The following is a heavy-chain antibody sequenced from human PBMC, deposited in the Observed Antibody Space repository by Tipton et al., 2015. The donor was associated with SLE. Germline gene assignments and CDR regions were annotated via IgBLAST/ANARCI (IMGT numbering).Heavy chain of an antibody. CDR2: ISYSGAT. CDR1: GDTIGGNTYF. V-gene: IGHV4-39*07. Sequence: TLSLTCTVSGDTIGGNTYFWDWIRQPPGKGLMLIGSISYSGATSYNPSLKSRVTISVDTSKNHFSLSLISVTAADTAVYYCARLTPWGYDYWGPGMLVTVSS. J-gene: IGHJ4*02. CDR3: ARLTPWGYDY. D-gene: IGHD7-27*01.